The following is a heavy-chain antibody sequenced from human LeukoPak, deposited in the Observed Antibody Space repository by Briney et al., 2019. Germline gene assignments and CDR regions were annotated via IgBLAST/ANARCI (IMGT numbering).Heavy chain of an antibody. CDR1: GFTFDDYA. J-gene: IGHJ4*02. V-gene: IGHV3-9*01. CDR3: AKDWDSGYSYYFDY. Sequence: GGSLRLSCAASGFTFDDYAMHWVRQAPGKGLEWVSGISWNSGSIGYADSVKGRFTISRDNAKNSLYLQMNSLRAEDTALYYCAKDWDSGYSYYFDYWGQGTLVTVPS. CDR2: ISWNSGSI. D-gene: IGHD5-12*01.